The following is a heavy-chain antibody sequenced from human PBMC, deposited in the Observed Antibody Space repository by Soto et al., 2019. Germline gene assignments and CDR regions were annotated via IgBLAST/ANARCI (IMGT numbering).Heavy chain of an antibody. CDR3: ARLAPYYDTLTGYLYYFDY. CDR1: GGSITGSY. Sequence: SETLSLTCTVSGGSITGSYWSWVRQPPGKGLESIGYIYYSGSTNYSPSHKSRINISVDTSKNQFSLKLTSVTAADTAVYYCARLAPYYDTLTGYLYYFDYWGQGALVTVSS. D-gene: IGHD3-9*01. V-gene: IGHV4-59*08. CDR2: IYYSGST. J-gene: IGHJ4*02.